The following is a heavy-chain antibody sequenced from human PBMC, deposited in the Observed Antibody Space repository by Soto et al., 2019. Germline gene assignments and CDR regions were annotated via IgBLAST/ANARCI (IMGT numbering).Heavy chain of an antibody. J-gene: IGHJ2*01. CDR1: GGSISSYY. D-gene: IGHD3-22*01. V-gene: IGHV4-59*01. CDR2: IYYSGST. CDR3: ATIEDSSGPYPPSWYFDL. Sequence: QVQLQESGPGLVKPSETLSLTCTVSGGSISSYYWSWIRQPPGKGLEWIGYIYYSGSTNYNPSLKSRVTISVDTSKNQFSLKLSSVTAADTAVYYCATIEDSSGPYPPSWYFDLWGRDTLVTVSS.